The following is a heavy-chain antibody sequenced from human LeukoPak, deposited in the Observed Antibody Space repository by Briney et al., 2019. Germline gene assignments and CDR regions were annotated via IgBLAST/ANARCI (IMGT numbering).Heavy chain of an antibody. D-gene: IGHD1-26*01. J-gene: IGHJ4*02. CDR1: GGSISSSSYY. V-gene: IGHV4-39*01. CDR3: ARGTGVGATRGYYFDY. CDR2: IYYSGST. Sequence: RPSETLSLTCTVSGGSISSSSYYWGWIRQPPGKGLEWIGSIYYSGSTYYNPSLKSRVTISVDTSKNQFSLKLSSVTAADTAVYYCARGTGVGATRGYYFDYWGQGTLVTVSS.